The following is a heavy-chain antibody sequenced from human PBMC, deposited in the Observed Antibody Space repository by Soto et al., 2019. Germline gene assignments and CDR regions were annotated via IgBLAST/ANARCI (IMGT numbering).Heavy chain of an antibody. CDR3: ARDRVPQLGYYGMDV. CDR1: GFIFNSYW. CDR2: INTDESSR. Sequence: EVQLVESGGGLVQPGGSLRLSCAASGFIFNSYWMHWVRQAPGKGLVWVSRINTDESSRSYADSVKGRFTIPRDNAKNTLYLQMNSLRAEDTAVYFCARDRVPQLGYYGMDVWGQGTTVTVSS. V-gene: IGHV3-74*01. J-gene: IGHJ6*02. D-gene: IGHD2-2*01.